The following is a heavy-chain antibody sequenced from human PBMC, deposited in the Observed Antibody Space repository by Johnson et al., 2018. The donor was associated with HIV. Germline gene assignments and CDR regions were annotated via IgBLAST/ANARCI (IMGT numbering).Heavy chain of an antibody. Sequence: VQLMESGGGLVQPGRSLRLSCAASGFTFDDYAMHWVRQAPGKGLEWVSGISGRGGSTYYADSVKGRFTISRDNSKNTLYLQMKSLRAEDTTVYYCARYPLIAAAGRGAFDIWGQGTMFTVSS. CDR3: ARYPLIAAAGRGAFDI. J-gene: IGHJ3*02. CDR1: GFTFDDYA. V-gene: IGHV3-23*01. CDR2: ISGRGGST. D-gene: IGHD6-13*01.